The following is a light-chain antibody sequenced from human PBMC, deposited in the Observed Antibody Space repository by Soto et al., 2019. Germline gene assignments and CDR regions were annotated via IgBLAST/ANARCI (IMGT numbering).Light chain of an antibody. Sequence: DIPMTQSPSALAASVGGRGNITCRASQTISSWLAWYQQKPGRAPKLLIYDASNLEAWVPSRFRGSGSGTDFTFTISRLHPDDIATYYCQQYENLPTFGQGTRVEIK. CDR3: QQYENLPT. V-gene: IGKV1-33*01. CDR1: QTISSW. CDR2: DAS. J-gene: IGKJ5*01.